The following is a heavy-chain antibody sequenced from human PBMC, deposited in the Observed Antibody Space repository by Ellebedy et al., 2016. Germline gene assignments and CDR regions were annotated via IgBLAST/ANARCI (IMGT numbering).Heavy chain of an antibody. V-gene: IGHV1-18*01. D-gene: IGHD6-19*01. J-gene: IGHJ6*02. CDR3: ARYIAVPGTYAMDV. Sequence: ASVKVSXXASGYTFTSYGITWVRQAPGQGLEWMGWISTYNGNTNYVQKLQGRVTMTTDTSTSTLYMELSSLRSEDTAVYYCARYIAVPGTYAMDVWGQGTTVTVSS. CDR2: ISTYNGNT. CDR1: GYTFTSYG.